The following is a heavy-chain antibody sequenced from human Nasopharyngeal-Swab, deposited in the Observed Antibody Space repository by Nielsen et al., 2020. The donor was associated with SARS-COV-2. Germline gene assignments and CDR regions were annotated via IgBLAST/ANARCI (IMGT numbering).Heavy chain of an antibody. V-gene: IGHV3-11*04. CDR2: ITNGGIMT. Sequence: GGSLRLSCAASGFTFTDYYMTWVRQAPGKGLEWVSYITNGGIMTYYADSVKGRFTMSRDNAKNSLYLQMNSLRAEDTAVYYCAREPGYDSSGYALGYWGQGTLVTVSS. D-gene: IGHD3-22*01. J-gene: IGHJ4*02. CDR1: GFTFTDYY. CDR3: AREPGYDSSGYALGY.